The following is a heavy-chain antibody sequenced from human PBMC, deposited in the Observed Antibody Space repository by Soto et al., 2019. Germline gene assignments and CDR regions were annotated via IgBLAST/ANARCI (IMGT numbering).Heavy chain of an antibody. CDR1: GFTFSSYG. J-gene: IGHJ5*02. D-gene: IGHD6-19*01. Sequence: QVQLVESGGGVVQPGRSLRLSCAASGFTFSSYGMHWVRQAPGKGLEWVAVIWYDGSNKYYADSVKGRFTISRDNSKNTLYLQMNSLRAEDTAVYYCARGRSSGWYLPFDPWGHGTLVTVSS. V-gene: IGHV3-33*01. CDR2: IWYDGSNK. CDR3: ARGRSSGWYLPFDP.